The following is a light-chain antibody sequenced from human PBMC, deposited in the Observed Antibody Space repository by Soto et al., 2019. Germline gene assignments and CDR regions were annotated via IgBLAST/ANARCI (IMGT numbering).Light chain of an antibody. J-gene: IGKJ1*01. CDR1: QSINRR. CDR3: RQYNSYPWT. CDR2: DAS. Sequence: DIQITQSPSTLSASVGDRVTITCRASQSINRRLAWYQQKPGKAPNLLIYDASTLESGVPARFSGGDSGTEFTLTISSLQPDDFTTFYCRQYNSYPWTFGQGTKVDIK. V-gene: IGKV1-5*01.